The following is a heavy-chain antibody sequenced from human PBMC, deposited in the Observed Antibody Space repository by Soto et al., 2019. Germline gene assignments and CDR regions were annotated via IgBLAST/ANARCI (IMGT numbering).Heavy chain of an antibody. CDR1: GGSISSSSYY. CDR3: ARRRVDIVVVPAAMDFDY. J-gene: IGHJ4*02. Sequence: QLQLQESGPGLVKPSETLSLTCTVSGGSISSSSYYWGWIRQPPGKGLEWIGSIYYSGSTYYNPSLKSRVTISVDTSKNQFSLKLSSVTAADTAVYYCARRRVDIVVVPAAMDFDYWGQGTLVTVSS. D-gene: IGHD2-2*03. V-gene: IGHV4-39*01. CDR2: IYYSGST.